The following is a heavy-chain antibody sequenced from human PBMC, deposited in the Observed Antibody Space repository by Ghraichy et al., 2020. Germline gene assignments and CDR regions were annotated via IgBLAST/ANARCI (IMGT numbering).Heavy chain of an antibody. J-gene: IGHJ4*02. Sequence: GGSLRLSCAASGFTFSSYGMHWVRQAPGKGLEWVAVIWYDGSNKYYADSVKGRFTISRDNSKNTLYLQMNSLRAEDTAVYYCARGGGWGSSGWNIAYWGQGTLVTVSS. CDR2: IWYDGSNK. V-gene: IGHV3-33*01. CDR1: GFTFSSYG. CDR3: ARGGGWGSSGWNIAY. D-gene: IGHD6-19*01.